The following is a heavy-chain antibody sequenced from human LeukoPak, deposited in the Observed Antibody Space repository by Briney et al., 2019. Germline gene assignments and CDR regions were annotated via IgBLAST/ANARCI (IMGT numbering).Heavy chain of an antibody. CDR2: IFSSGSGSV. CDR3: ARHDLRGGAYDI. CDR1: GASISSYF. V-gene: IGHV4-59*08. Sequence: PSETLSLTCTVSGASISSYFWSWLRQPPGKGLEWIAWIFSSGSGSVSYNPSLKSRVTISVDVSKNHLSLKLSSVTAADTALYFCARHDLRGGAYDIWGLGTMVTVSS. D-gene: IGHD3-10*01. J-gene: IGHJ3*02.